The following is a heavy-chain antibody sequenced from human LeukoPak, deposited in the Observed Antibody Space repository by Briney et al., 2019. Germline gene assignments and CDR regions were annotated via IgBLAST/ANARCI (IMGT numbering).Heavy chain of an antibody. CDR3: ARARDDNSGQGAFDI. J-gene: IGHJ3*02. CDR1: GFTFSSYA. CDR2: ISYDGSNK. V-gene: IGHV3-30*04. Sequence: GGSLRLSCAASGFTFSSYAMHWVRQTPGKGLEWVALISYDGSNKYHLDSVKGRFTISRDNSKNTLYLQMNSLRAEDTAVYYCARARDDNSGQGAFDIWGQGTMVTVSS. D-gene: IGHD3-22*01.